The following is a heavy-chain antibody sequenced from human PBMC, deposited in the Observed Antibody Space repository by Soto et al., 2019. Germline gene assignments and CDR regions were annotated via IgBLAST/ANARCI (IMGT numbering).Heavy chain of an antibody. CDR1: GGTFSSYA. V-gene: IGHV1-69*13. Sequence: GASVKVSCKASGGTFSSYAISWVRQAPGQGLEWMGGIIPIFGTANYAQKFQGRVTITADESTSTAYMELSSLRSEDTAVYYCARALGYCSSTSCYTSWFDPWGQGTLVTV. CDR3: ARALGYCSSTSCYTSWFDP. D-gene: IGHD2-2*02. J-gene: IGHJ5*02. CDR2: IIPIFGTA.